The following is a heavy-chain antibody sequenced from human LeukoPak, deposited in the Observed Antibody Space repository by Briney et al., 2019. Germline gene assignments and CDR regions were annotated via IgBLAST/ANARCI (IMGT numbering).Heavy chain of an antibody. Sequence: GRSLRLSCAASGFTFSSYAMHWVRQAPGKGLEWVAVISYVGSNKYYADSVKGRFTISRDNSKNTLYLQMNSLRAEDTAVYYCARGRWGDYYYGMDVWGQGTTVTVSS. D-gene: IGHD3-16*01. CDR2: ISYVGSNK. J-gene: IGHJ6*02. V-gene: IGHV3-30-3*01. CDR3: ARGRWGDYYYGMDV. CDR1: GFTFSSYA.